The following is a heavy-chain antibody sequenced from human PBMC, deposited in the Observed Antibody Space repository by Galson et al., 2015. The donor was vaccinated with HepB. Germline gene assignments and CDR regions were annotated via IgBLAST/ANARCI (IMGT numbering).Heavy chain of an antibody. CDR1: GFTFSSYD. J-gene: IGHJ5*02. Sequence: LRLSCAASGFTFSSYDMYWVRQAPGKGLEWVALISYDGTNKYSADSVKGRFTISRDNSKNTLYLQMNSLRAEDTAVYYCAKDLWDYDSSGYYSGWFDPWGQGILVTVSS. CDR3: AKDLWDYDSSGYYSGWFDP. V-gene: IGHV3-30*18. D-gene: IGHD3-22*01. CDR2: ISYDGTNK.